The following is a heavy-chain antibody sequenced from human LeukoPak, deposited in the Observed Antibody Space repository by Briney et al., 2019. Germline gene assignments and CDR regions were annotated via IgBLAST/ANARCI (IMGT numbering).Heavy chain of an antibody. V-gene: IGHV4-34*01. J-gene: IGHJ5*02. D-gene: IGHD3-10*01. Sequence: PSETLSLTCAVYGGSLSGYYWSWIRQPPGKGLDWIGEINLSGSTNYNPSLKSRVTISVDTSKNQFSLKLSSVTAADTAVYYCARLYVTMVRGVIMPYHETFDPWGQGTLVTVSS. CDR2: INLSGST. CDR3: ARLYVTMVRGVIMPYHETFDP. CDR1: GGSLSGYY.